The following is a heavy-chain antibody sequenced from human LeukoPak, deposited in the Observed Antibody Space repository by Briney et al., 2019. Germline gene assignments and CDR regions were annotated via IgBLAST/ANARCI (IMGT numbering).Heavy chain of an antibody. D-gene: IGHD6-6*01. CDR2: IYYSGST. J-gene: IGHJ4*02. CDR1: GGSISSSSYY. CDR3: ARHPELVQFDY. Sequence: SETLSLTCTVSGGSISSSSYYWGWIRLPPGKGLAWIGSIYYSGSTYYNPSLKNRVTISVDTSKNQFSLKLSSVTAADTAVFYCARHPELVQFDYWGQGTLVTVSS. V-gene: IGHV4-39*01.